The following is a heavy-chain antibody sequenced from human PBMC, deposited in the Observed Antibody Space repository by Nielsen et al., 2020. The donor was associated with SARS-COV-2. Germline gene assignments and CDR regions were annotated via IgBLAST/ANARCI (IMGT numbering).Heavy chain of an antibody. J-gene: IGHJ4*02. CDR1: GFTFSSYS. D-gene: IGHD2-2*02. Sequence: GESLKISCAASGFTFSSYSMNWVRQAPGKGLEWVSSISSSSSYIYYADSVKGRFTISRDNAKNSLYLQMNSLRAEDTAVYYCARDEGVVVPAAIRDWGQGTLVNVSS. CDR2: ISSSSSYI. CDR3: ARDEGVVVPAAIRD. V-gene: IGHV3-21*01.